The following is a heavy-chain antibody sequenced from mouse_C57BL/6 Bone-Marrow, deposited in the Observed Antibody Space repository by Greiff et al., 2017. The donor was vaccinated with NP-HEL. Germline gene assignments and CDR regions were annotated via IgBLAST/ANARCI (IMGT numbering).Heavy chain of an antibody. CDR3: ARTTTVVATRGGYFDY. CDR1: GYTFTSYG. CDR2: IYPRSGNT. D-gene: IGHD1-1*01. V-gene: IGHV1-81*01. J-gene: IGHJ2*01. Sequence: QVQLQQSGAELARPGASVKLSFKASGYTFTSYGISWVKQRTGQGLEWIGEIYPRSGNTYYNEKFKGKATLTADKSSSTAYMELRSLTSEDSAVYFCARTTTVVATRGGYFDYWGQGTTLTVSS.